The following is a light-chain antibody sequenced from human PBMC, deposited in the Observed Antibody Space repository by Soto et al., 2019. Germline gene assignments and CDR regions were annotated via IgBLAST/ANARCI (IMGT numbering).Light chain of an antibody. V-gene: IGKV3-11*01. J-gene: IGKJ1*01. CDR2: DAS. CDR1: QSVNRY. Sequence: EIVLTQSPATLSLSPGERATLSCWASQSVNRYLVWYQQKPGQAPRLLMYDASSRATGIPDRFSGSGSGTDFTLTISRLEPEDFAVYYCQHRKTFGQGTKVDIK. CDR3: QHRKT.